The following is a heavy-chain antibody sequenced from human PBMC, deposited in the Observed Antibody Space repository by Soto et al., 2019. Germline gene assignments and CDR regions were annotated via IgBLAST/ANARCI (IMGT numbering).Heavy chain of an antibody. CDR3: AKVETYYYDSSGYYYFDY. J-gene: IGHJ4*02. V-gene: IGHV3-23*01. D-gene: IGHD3-22*01. Sequence: EVQLLESGGGLVQPGGSLRLSCAASGFTFSSYAMSWVRQAPGKGLEWVSAISGSGGSTYYADSVKGRFTISRDNSKNTLYLQMNSLRADDTAVYYCAKVETYYYDSSGYYYFDYWGQGTLVTVSS. CDR2: ISGSGGST. CDR1: GFTFSSYA.